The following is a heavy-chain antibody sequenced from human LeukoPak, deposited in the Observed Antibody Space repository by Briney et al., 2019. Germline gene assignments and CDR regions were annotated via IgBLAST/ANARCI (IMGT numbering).Heavy chain of an antibody. Sequence: ASVKVSCKASGYTFTGYYMHWVRRAPGQGLEWMGWINPNSGGTNYAQKFQGRVTMTRDTSISTAYMELSRLRSDDTAVYYCARDLVVVVPAAPPDAFDIWGQGTMVTVSS. CDR3: ARDLVVVVPAAPPDAFDI. D-gene: IGHD2-2*01. CDR1: GYTFTGYY. CDR2: INPNSGGT. V-gene: IGHV1-2*02. J-gene: IGHJ3*02.